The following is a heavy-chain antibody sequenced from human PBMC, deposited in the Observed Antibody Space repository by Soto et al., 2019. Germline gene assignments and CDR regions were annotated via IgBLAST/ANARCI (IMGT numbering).Heavy chain of an antibody. J-gene: IGHJ6*02. Sequence: GGSLRLSCAASGFTFSSYWMSWVRQAPGKGLEWVANIKQDGSEKYYVDSVKGRFTISRDNAKNSLYLQMNSLRAEDTAVYYCARSPGGDCSSTSCATVGFYYYYGMDVWGQGTTVTVSS. CDR2: IKQDGSEK. V-gene: IGHV3-7*03. CDR1: GFTFSSYW. CDR3: ARSPGGDCSSTSCATVGFYYYYGMDV. D-gene: IGHD2-2*01.